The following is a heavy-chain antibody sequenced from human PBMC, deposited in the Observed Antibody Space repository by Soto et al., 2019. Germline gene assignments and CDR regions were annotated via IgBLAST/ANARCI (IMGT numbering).Heavy chain of an antibody. D-gene: IGHD6-13*01. J-gene: IGHJ6*03. CDR3: ARKKIAEHPPYMDV. V-gene: IGHV3-66*01. Sequence: EGQLVESGGGLVQPGGSLRLSCAASGFSVNTNYMSWVRQAPGKGLEWVSVIYSGGGGGGTYYGDSVKGRFTISKDNSKNTLYLQMNSLRAEDTAVYYCARKKIAEHPPYMDVWGKGTTVTVSS. CDR2: IYSGGGGGGT. CDR1: GFSVNTNY.